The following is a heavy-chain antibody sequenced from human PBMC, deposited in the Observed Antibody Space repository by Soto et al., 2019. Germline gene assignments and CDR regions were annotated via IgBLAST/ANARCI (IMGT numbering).Heavy chain of an antibody. D-gene: IGHD6-19*01. CDR3: FRGFYGSAWQLDY. CDR1: GFTFSDHY. V-gene: IGHV3-72*01. CDR2: TRNKANSYTT. J-gene: IGHJ4*02. Sequence: GGSLRLSCAASGFTFSDHYMDWVRQAPGKGLEWVGRTRNKANSYTTEYAASVKGRFTISRDDSQNSPYMQMNSMKTEDTAVYYCFRGFYGSAWQLDYCGQVTLVTVSS.